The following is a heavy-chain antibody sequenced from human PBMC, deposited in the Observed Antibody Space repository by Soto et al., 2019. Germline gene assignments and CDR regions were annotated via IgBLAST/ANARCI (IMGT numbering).Heavy chain of an antibody. J-gene: IGHJ3*02. Sequence: QVQLVESGGGVVQPGRSLRLSCAASGFTFSSYAMHWVRQAPGKGLEWVAVISYDGSNKYYADSVKGRFTISRDNSKNALDLQMDSLRAEDAAVYYCTWHYDSSGGDAFDIWGQGTMVTVSS. CDR3: TWHYDSSGGDAFDI. CDR2: ISYDGSNK. D-gene: IGHD3-22*01. V-gene: IGHV3-30-3*01. CDR1: GFTFSSYA.